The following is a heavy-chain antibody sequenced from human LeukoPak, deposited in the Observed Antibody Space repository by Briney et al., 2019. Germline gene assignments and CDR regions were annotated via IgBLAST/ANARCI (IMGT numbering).Heavy chain of an antibody. CDR3: AREQWLVKGNDY. Sequence: PGGSLRLSCAASGFTFSSYSMNWVRQAPGKGLEWVSSISSSSSYIHYADSVKGRFTISRDNAKNSLYLQMNSLRAEDTAVYYCAREQWLVKGNDYWGQGTLVTVSS. CDR1: GFTFSSYS. V-gene: IGHV3-21*01. CDR2: ISSSSSYI. J-gene: IGHJ4*02. D-gene: IGHD6-19*01.